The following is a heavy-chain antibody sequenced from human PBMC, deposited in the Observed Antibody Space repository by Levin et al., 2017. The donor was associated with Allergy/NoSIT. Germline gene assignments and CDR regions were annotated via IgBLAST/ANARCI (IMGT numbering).Heavy chain of an antibody. CDR1: GYSFTSYW. CDR2: IYPGDSDT. V-gene: IGHV5-51*01. D-gene: IGHD6-6*01. J-gene: IGHJ2*01. Sequence: KVSCKGSGYSFTSYWIGWVRQMPGKGLEWMGIIYPGDSDTRYSPSFQGQVTISADKSISTAYLQWSSLKASDTAMYYCARPGYSSSQYWYFDLWGRGTLVTVSS. CDR3: ARPGYSSSQYWYFDL.